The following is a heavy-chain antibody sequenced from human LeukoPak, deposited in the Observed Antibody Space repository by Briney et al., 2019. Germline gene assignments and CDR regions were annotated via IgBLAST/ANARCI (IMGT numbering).Heavy chain of an antibody. CDR1: GGSISRYNYY. V-gene: IGHV4-39*01. CDR2: IYYSGST. D-gene: IGHD6-13*01. CDR3: ARGTSLAAGAY. Sequence: SETLSLTCTVSGGSISRYNYYWGWIRQPPGEGLEWIGSIYYSGSTYHNPSLKSRVTISVDASKNQFSLNLSSVTAADTAVYYCARGTSLAAGAYWSQGTLVTVSS. J-gene: IGHJ4*02.